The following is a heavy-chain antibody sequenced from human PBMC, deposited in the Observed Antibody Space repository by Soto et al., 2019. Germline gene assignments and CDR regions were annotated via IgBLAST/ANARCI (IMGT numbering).Heavy chain of an antibody. CDR2: INPSGGST. J-gene: IGHJ4*02. D-gene: IGHD1-26*01. CDR1: GYTFTSYY. CDR3: ARDLKLLDSWDY. V-gene: IGHV1-46*01. Sequence: QVQLVQSGAEVKKPGASVKVSCKASGYTFTSYYMHWVRQAPGQGLEWMGIINPSGGSTSYAQKFQVRVTMTRDTSTSTVYMELSSLRSEDTAVYYCARDLKLLDSWDYWGQGTLVTVSS.